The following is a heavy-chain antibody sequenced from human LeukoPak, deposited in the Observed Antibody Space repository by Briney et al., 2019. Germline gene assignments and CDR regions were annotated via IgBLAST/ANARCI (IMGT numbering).Heavy chain of an antibody. CDR1: GGSISSYY. Sequence: KSSETLSLTCSVSGGSISSYYWGWIRQPPGKGLEWIGSIYYSGSTYYNPSLKSRVTISVDTSKNQFSLKLSSVTAADTAVYYCARQSTMVRGVMLGDYWGQGTLVTVSS. CDR2: IYYSGST. CDR3: ARQSTMVRGVMLGDY. V-gene: IGHV4-39*01. D-gene: IGHD3-10*01. J-gene: IGHJ4*02.